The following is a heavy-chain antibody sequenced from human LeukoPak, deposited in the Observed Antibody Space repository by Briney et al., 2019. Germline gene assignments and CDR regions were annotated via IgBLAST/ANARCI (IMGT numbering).Heavy chain of an antibody. D-gene: IGHD2-21*02. CDR1: GGSFSGYY. V-gene: IGHV4-34*01. J-gene: IGHJ5*02. CDR2: INHSGST. Sequence: SETLSLTCAVYGGSFSGYYWSWIRQPPGKGLEWIGEINHSGSTNYNPSLKSRVTISVERSKNQFSLKLSSVTAADTAVYYCARGPYCGGDCYCNWFDPWGQGTLVTVSS. CDR3: ARGPYCGGDCYCNWFDP.